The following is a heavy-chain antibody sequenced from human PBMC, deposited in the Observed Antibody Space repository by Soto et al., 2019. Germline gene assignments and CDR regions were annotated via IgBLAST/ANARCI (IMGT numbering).Heavy chain of an antibody. CDR3: ARHLSVVVTYYYMDV. Sequence: SATLSLTCTVSGGSISSSSYYWGWIRQPPGKGLEWIGSIYYSGSTYYNPSLKSRVTISVDTSKNQFSLKLSSVTAADTAVYYCARHLSVVVTYYYMDVWGKGTTVTVSS. CDR2: IYYSGST. J-gene: IGHJ6*03. V-gene: IGHV4-39*01. D-gene: IGHD2-21*02. CDR1: GGSISSSSYY.